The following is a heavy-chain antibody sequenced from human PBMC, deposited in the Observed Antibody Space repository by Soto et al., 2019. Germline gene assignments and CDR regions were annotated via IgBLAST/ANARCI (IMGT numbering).Heavy chain of an antibody. V-gene: IGHV3-30*03. J-gene: IGHJ6*02. Sequence: QVQLVESGGGVVQPGRSLRLSCAASGFTFSSYGMHWVRQAPGKGLEWVAVISYDGSNKYYADSVKGRFTISRDNSKNTLYQQMNSLRAEDTAVYYCAVGYCSSTSCYAPRLYYYGMDVWGQGTTVTVSS. CDR1: GFTFSSYG. CDR2: ISYDGSNK. D-gene: IGHD2-2*01. CDR3: AVGYCSSTSCYAPRLYYYGMDV.